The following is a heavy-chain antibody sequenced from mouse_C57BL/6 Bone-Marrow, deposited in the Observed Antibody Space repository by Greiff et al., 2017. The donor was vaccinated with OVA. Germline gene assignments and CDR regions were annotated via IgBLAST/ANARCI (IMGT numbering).Heavy chain of an antibody. CDR2: ISSGGSYT. V-gene: IGHV5-6*01. CDR1: GFTFSSYG. Sequence: EVQGVESGGDLVKPGGSLKLSCAASGFTFSSYGMSWVRQTPDKRLEWVATISSGGSYTYYPDSVKGRFTISRDNAKNTLYLQMSSLKSEDTAMYYCARHKPYAMDYWGQGTSVTVSS. J-gene: IGHJ4*01. CDR3: ARHKPYAMDY.